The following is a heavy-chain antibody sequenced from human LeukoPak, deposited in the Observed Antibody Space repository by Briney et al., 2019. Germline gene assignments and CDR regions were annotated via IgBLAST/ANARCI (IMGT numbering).Heavy chain of an antibody. CDR2: IDPNSGGT. D-gene: IGHD5/OR15-5a*01. CDR3: ARDTPYSTSFDY. Sequence: ASVKVSCKASGYTFTGYYIHWVRQGPGQGLEWMGWIDPNSGGTNYAQKLQGRVTVTRDTSISTACMELSRLRSDDTALYYCARDTPYSTSFDYWGQGTLVTVSS. V-gene: IGHV1-2*02. CDR1: GYTFTGYY. J-gene: IGHJ4*02.